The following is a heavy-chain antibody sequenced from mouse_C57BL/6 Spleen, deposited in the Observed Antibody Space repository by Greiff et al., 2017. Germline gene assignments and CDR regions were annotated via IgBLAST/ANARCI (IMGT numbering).Heavy chain of an antibody. D-gene: IGHD4-1*01. Sequence: QVQLQQSGAELVRPGASVTLSCKASGYTFTDYEMHWVKQTPVHGLEWIGAIDPETGGTAYNQKFKGKAILTADKSSSTAYMELRSLTSEDSAVYYCTRGDKLGPLDYWGQGTTLTVSS. CDR2: IDPETGGT. J-gene: IGHJ2*01. CDR1: GYTFTDYE. V-gene: IGHV1-15*01. CDR3: TRGDKLGPLDY.